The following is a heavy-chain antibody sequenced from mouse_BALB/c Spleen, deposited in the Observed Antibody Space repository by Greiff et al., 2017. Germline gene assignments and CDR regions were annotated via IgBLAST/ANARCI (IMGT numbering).Heavy chain of an antibody. J-gene: IGHJ2*01. V-gene: IGHV1-31*01. D-gene: IGHD1-1*01. CDR1: GYSFTGYY. CDR3: ARGGNYYGSSYDY. CDR2: INPYNGAT. Sequence: VQLQQSGPELVKPGASVKISCKASGYSFTGYYMHWVKQSHVKSLEWIGRINPYNGATSYNQNFKDKASLTVDKSSSTAYMELHSLTSEDSAVYYWARGGNYYGSSYDYWGQGTTLTVSA.